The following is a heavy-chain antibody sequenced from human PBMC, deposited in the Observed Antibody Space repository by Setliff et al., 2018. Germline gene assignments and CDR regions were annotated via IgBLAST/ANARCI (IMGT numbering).Heavy chain of an antibody. CDR3: ARAHSSTLSVHDY. J-gene: IGHJ4*02. Sequence: PGGSLRLSCTASGFTFGDYAMSWVRQAPGKGLEWVGFIRSKGYGGTTEYAASVKGRFTVSRDDSKSIAYLQMNSLRAEDTAVYYCARAHSSTLSVHDYWGQGTLVTVSS. V-gene: IGHV3-49*04. CDR2: IRSKGYGGTT. CDR1: GFTFGDYA. D-gene: IGHD2-2*01.